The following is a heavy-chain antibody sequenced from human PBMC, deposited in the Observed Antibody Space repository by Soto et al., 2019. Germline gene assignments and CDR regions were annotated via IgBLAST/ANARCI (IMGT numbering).Heavy chain of an antibody. CDR2: IHYSGST. Sequence: SETLSLTCSVSGGSISNYYWSWIRQPPGKGLEWIGYIHYSGSTNYNPSLKSRATISVDTSKNQFSLKLNSVTAADTAVYHCASTEGDYGTWFNPWGLETRVTVS. CDR1: GGSISNYY. V-gene: IGHV4-59*01. CDR3: ASTEGDYGTWFNP. J-gene: IGHJ5*02. D-gene: IGHD4-17*01.